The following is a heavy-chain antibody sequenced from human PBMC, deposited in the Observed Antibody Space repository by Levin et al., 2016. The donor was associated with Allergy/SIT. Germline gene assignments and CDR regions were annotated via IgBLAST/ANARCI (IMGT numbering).Heavy chain of an antibody. CDR2: ISYSGST. J-gene: IGHJ4*02. Sequence: SETLSLTCSVSGGSISSSIYYWGWVRQPPGRGLEWIGSISYSGSTYYNPSLTSRVTISSDTSKNQFSLNVTSVTAADTAVYYCATPAGYNSGWYYVYWGQGTLVTVSS. D-gene: IGHD6-19*01. CDR3: ATPAGYNSGWYYVY. V-gene: IGHV4-39*01. CDR1: GGSISSSIYY.